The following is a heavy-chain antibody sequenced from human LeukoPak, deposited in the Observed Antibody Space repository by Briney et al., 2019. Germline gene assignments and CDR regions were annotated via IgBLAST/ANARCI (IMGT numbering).Heavy chain of an antibody. CDR1: GFTFSSYA. CDR3: ARDRRGYYGETY. Sequence: PGGSLRLSCAASGFTFSSYAMSWVRQAPGKGLEWVSAISGSGGSTYYADSVKGRFTISRDNSKNTLYLQMNSLRAEDTAVYYCARDRRGYYGETYWGQGTLVTVSS. CDR2: ISGSGGST. V-gene: IGHV3-23*01. D-gene: IGHD4-17*01. J-gene: IGHJ4*02.